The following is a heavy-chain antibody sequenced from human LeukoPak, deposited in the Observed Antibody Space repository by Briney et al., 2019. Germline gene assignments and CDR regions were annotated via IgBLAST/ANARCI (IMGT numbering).Heavy chain of an antibody. V-gene: IGHV3-21*01. CDR3: ARDGARGWYGDY. Sequence: GGSLRLSCAASGFTFSSYSMNWVRQAPGKGLEWVSSISSSSSYVYYADSVKGRFTISRDNAKNSLYLQVNSLRAEDTAVYYCARDGARGWYGDYWGQGTLVTVSS. CDR2: ISSSSSYV. D-gene: IGHD6-19*01. CDR1: GFTFSSYS. J-gene: IGHJ4*02.